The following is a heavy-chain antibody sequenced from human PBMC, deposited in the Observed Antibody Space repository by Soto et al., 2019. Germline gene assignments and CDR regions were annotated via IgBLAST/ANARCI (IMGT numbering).Heavy chain of an antibody. J-gene: IGHJ5*01. CDR3: ARHRALHWFDP. CDR2: IYYSGST. V-gene: IGHV4-39*01. CDR1: GGSISSSSYY. Sequence: PSETLSLTCIVSGGSISSSSYYWGWIRQPPGKGLEWIGSIYYSGSTYYNPSLKSRVTISVDTSKNQFSLKLSSVTAADTAVFYRARHRALHWFDPWGQGTLVPLSS.